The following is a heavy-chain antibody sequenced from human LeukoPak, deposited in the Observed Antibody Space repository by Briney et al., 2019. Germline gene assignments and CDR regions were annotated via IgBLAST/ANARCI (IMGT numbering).Heavy chain of an antibody. CDR1: GFIFSLYC. Sequence: GGSLRLSSAASGFIFSLYCMHWVRHAPGKGPMWVSRICPDGTGISYADSVKARFTTSRDNAKNTVYLQMNGLREEDTAVYYCVRDFRSADYWGQGTLVTVSS. J-gene: IGHJ4*02. V-gene: IGHV3-74*01. CDR2: ICPDGTGI. CDR3: VRDFRSADY.